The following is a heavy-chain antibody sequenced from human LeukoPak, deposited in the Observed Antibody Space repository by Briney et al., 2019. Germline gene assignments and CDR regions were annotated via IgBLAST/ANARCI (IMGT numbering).Heavy chain of an antibody. CDR2: INPSGGST. D-gene: IGHD2-2*01. V-gene: IGHV1-46*01. J-gene: IGHJ5*02. Sequence: ASVKVSCKASGYTFTSYYMHWVRQAPGQGLEWMGIINPSGGSTSYAQKFQGRVTMTRDTSTSTVYMELSSLRSEDTAVYYCAREYCSSTSCHDHWFDPWGQGTLVTVSS. CDR3: AREYCSSTSCHDHWFDP. CDR1: GYTFTSYY.